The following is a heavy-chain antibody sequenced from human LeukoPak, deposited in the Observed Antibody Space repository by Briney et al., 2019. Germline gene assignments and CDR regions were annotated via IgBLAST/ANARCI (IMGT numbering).Heavy chain of an antibody. CDR3: ARVYNWNYYYYMDV. CDR1: GYTFTGYY. D-gene: IGHD1-20*01. CDR2: INPNSGGT. J-gene: IGHJ6*03. Sequence: VKVSCKASGYTFTGYYMHWVRQAPGQGLEWMGWINPNSGGTNYAQKFQGRVTMTRDTSISTAYMELSRLRSDDTAVYYCARVYNWNYYYYMDVWGKGTTVTVSS. V-gene: IGHV1-2*02.